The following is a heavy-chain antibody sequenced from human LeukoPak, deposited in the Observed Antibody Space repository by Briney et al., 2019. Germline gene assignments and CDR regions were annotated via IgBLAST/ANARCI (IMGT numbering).Heavy chain of an antibody. CDR2: IYYSGST. CDR3: ARESAGMSYFDY. J-gene: IGHJ4*02. CDR1: GGSISCHY. V-gene: IGHV4-59*11. Sequence: SETLSLTCTVSGGSISCHYWSWIRQPPGKGLEWIGYIYYSGSTNYNPSLKSRVTISVDTSKNQFSLKLSSVTAADTDVYYCARESAGMSYFDYWGQGTLVTVSS.